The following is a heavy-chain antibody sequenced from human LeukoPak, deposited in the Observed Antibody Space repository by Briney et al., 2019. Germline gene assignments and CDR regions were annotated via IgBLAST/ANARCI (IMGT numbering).Heavy chain of an antibody. V-gene: IGHV3-21*01. Sequence: GGSLRLSCAASGFTFSSYSMNWVRQAPGRGLEWVSSISSSSSYIYYADSVKGRFIISRDNAKNSLYLQMNSLRAEDTAVYYCASRTEDDGLDIWGQGTMVTVSS. D-gene: IGHD4-17*01. J-gene: IGHJ3*02. CDR1: GFTFSSYS. CDR3: ASRTEDDGLDI. CDR2: ISSSSSYI.